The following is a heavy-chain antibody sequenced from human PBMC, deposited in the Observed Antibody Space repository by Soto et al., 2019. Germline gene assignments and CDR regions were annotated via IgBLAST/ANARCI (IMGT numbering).Heavy chain of an antibody. D-gene: IGHD5-12*01. Sequence: GESLKISCKGSGYTFSSYWIAWVRQMPGEGLEWMGTIYPGDSDTTYSPSFQGQVTISADRSISTAYLQWSSLKASDTAMYYCARRGYDYYYGFDIWGQGTMVTVSS. CDR1: GYTFSSYW. V-gene: IGHV5-51*01. CDR3: ARRGYDYYYGFDI. CDR2: IYPGDSDT. J-gene: IGHJ3*02.